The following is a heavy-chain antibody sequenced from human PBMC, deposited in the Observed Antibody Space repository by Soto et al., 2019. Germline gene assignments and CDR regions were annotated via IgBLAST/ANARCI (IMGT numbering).Heavy chain of an antibody. Sequence: PSETLCLTCSVSGGSISSGYYYWSWIRQPPGKGLEWIGNIYYSGNTYYNPSLKSRLIISIDTSKNQFSLKVGSVTAADTAVYFCAREVFSRLYDSGYDYPDGAFDIWGQGKMVTVSS. CDR3: AREVFSRLYDSGYDYPDGAFDI. CDR2: IYYSGNT. V-gene: IGHV4-30-4*01. CDR1: GGSISSGYYY. J-gene: IGHJ3*02. D-gene: IGHD5-12*01.